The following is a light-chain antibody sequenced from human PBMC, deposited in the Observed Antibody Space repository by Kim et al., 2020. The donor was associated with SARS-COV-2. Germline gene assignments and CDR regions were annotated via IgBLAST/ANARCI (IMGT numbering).Light chain of an antibody. V-gene: IGKV3-11*01. CDR2: DAS. Sequence: SPAERASLSCMASQSVSSYLAWYQQEPGQAPRLLIYDASNRATGIPARFSGSGSGTDFTLTISSLEPEDFAVYYCQQRSNWPPWTFGQGTKVDIK. J-gene: IGKJ1*01. CDR1: QSVSSY. CDR3: QQRSNWPPWT.